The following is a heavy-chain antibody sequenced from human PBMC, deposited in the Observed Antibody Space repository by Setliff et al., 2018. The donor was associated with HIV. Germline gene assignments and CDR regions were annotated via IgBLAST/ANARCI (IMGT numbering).Heavy chain of an antibody. Sequence: SETLSLTCTVSGGSIRSFYWSWIRQPPGKGLEWIGDIFYSGRTNYNPSLKSRVTISIDTSKDQLSLKLNSVTAADTAVYYCARVGGFFGEARPPPDYWGQGALVTVSS. CDR2: IFYSGRT. CDR3: ARVGGFFGEARPPPDY. CDR1: GGSIRSFY. D-gene: IGHD3-10*01. J-gene: IGHJ4*02. V-gene: IGHV4-59*08.